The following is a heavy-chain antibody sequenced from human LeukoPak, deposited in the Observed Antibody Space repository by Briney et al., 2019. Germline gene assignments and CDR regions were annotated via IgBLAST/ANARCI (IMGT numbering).Heavy chain of an antibody. D-gene: IGHD3-10*01. CDR2: IATEGRGT. V-gene: IGHV3-64D*09. J-gene: IGHJ4*02. CDR1: GLTLSTYA. Sequence: GGSLRLSCSGSGLTLSTYAMHWVRQAPGKGLEYVSAIATEGRGTYYADSVKGRFTISRDKSKNTLYLQMRSLRAEDTAVYYCMTRDTSGYWGQGNLCSVSS. CDR3: MTRDTSGY.